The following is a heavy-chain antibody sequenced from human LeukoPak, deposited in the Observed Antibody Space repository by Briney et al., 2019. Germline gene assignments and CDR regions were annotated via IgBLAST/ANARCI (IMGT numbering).Heavy chain of an antibody. CDR2: INHSGST. Sequence: SETLSLTCAVYGGSFSDYYWSWIRQPPGKGLEWIGEINHSGSTNYNPSLKSRVTISEDTSKSQFSLKLTSVTAADTAVYYCARANMMRVPFDYWGQGTLVTVSS. D-gene: IGHD3-16*01. CDR1: GGSFSDYY. CDR3: ARANMMRVPFDY. V-gene: IGHV4-34*01. J-gene: IGHJ4*02.